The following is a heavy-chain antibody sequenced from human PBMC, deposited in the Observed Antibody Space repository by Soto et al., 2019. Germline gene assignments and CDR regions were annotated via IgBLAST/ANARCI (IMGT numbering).Heavy chain of an antibody. CDR3: AKDLPHTITIFGVAQDY. CDR2: ISGSGGST. J-gene: IGHJ4*02. V-gene: IGHV3-23*01. Sequence: PGGSLRLSCAASGFTFSSYAMSWVRQAPGKGLEWVSAISGSGGSTYYADSVKGRFTISRDNSKNTLYLQMNSLSAEDTAVYYCAKDLPHTITIFGVAQDYWGQGTLVTVSS. D-gene: IGHD3-3*01. CDR1: GFTFSSYA.